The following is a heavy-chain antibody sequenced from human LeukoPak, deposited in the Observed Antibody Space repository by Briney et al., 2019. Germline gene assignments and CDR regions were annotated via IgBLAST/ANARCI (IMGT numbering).Heavy chain of an antibody. CDR2: VSHSGST. J-gene: IGHJ5*02. CDR3: GRVFDL. V-gene: IGHV4-4*02. Sequence: PSGTLSLTGAVSGGSISRNYWWSWVRQPPGEGLEWIGEVSHSGSTIYNPSLKSRLTISVDTSKNQFSLELTSVTAADTAVYYCGRVFDLWGQGTLVTVSS. CDR1: GGSISRNYW.